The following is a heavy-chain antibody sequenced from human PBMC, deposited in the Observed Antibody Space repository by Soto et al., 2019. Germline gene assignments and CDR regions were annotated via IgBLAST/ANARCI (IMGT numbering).Heavy chain of an antibody. J-gene: IGHJ4*01. V-gene: IGHV4-59*08. CDR2: VYYSGST. CDR3: ARHSNRTIGLFCFDY. Sequence: PSETLSLTCTVSGGSVSSYYWSWIRQSPGKGLEWIGYVYYSGSTKYRPSLKSRVTISVDTSKNQFSLKVSSATAADTAVYYCARHSNRTIGLFCFDYWGHGTLVTVSS. D-gene: IGHD2-2*01. CDR1: GGSVSSYY.